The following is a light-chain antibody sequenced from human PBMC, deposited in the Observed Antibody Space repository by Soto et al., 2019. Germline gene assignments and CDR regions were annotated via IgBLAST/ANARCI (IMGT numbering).Light chain of an antibody. CDR3: QQSYITLSLN. V-gene: IGKV1-39*01. Sequence: IQMTQSPSSLSASVGDTVTITCRASQNINLYLNWFQQKPGKAPRLLIYAASTLESGVPSRFSGSGSGTDFTLTIGSMQPEDFATYFCQQSYITLSLNFGGGTKVDMK. J-gene: IGKJ4*01. CDR1: QNINLY. CDR2: AAS.